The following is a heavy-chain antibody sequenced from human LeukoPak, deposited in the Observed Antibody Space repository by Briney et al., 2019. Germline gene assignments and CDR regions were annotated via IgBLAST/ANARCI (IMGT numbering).Heavy chain of an antibody. D-gene: IGHD3-22*01. Sequence: SETLSLTCVVSSYSISSGYYWGWIRQPPEKGLEWIGSFYHSGSTYYNPSLKSRVTISVDTSKNQFSLKLSSLTAADTAVYYCARHSSGYFQYSNFDYWGQGTLVTVSS. CDR1: SYSISSGYY. CDR2: FYHSGST. CDR3: ARHSSGYFQYSNFDY. V-gene: IGHV4-38-2*01. J-gene: IGHJ4*02.